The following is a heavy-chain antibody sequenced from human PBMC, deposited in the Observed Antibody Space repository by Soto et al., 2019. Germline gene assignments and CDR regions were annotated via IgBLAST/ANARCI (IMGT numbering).Heavy chain of an antibody. V-gene: IGHV3-7*03. J-gene: IGHJ4*02. CDR3: ARDNKRARDY. CDR2: IKRDGSEK. CDR1: GFTFSSYY. Sequence: EVYLVESGGGLVQPGGSLRLSCAASGFTFSSYYMTWVRQAPGKGLEWVANIKRDGSEKSYVDSVKGRFTISRDNAKNTLYLQMNSLRAEDAAVYYCARDNKRARDYWGQGTLVTVSS.